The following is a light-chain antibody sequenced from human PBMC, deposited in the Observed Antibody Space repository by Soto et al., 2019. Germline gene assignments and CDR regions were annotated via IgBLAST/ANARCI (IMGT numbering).Light chain of an antibody. V-gene: IGKV3-11*01. CDR2: DAS. J-gene: IGKJ5*01. CDR3: QQRSSWPRIT. CDR1: QSVRSY. Sequence: ESMLTQSPATLSLSPGESATLSCRASQSVRSYLAWYQQKPGQAPRLLIYDASNRAPDIPARFSGSGSGTDFTLAISSLEPDDVAVYYCQQRSSWPRITFGQGTRLDIK.